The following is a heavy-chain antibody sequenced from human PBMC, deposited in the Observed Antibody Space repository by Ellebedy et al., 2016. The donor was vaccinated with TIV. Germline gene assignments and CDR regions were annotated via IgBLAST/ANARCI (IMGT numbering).Heavy chain of an antibody. V-gene: IGHV4-59*01. J-gene: IGHJ4*02. CDR2: IFYSGST. D-gene: IGHD6-19*01. CDR1: GGSISNYY. CDR3: ARTIAVAGTFSFDY. Sequence: SETLSLTCTVSGGSISNYYWSWIRPPPGKGLEWIGYIFYSGSTHYNPSLKSRVTISVDTSKNQFSLKLSSVTAADTAMYFCARTIAVAGTFSFDYWGQGTLVTVSS.